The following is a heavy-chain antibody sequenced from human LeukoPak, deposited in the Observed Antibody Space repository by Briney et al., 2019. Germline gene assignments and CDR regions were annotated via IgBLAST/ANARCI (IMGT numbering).Heavy chain of an antibody. V-gene: IGHV3-74*01. D-gene: IGHD1-26*01. J-gene: IGHJ4*02. CDR3: ASKHSGSYYFDY. CDR2: INSDGSST. CDR1: GFTFSSYS. Sequence: PGGSLRLSCAASGFTFSSYSMNWVRQAPGKGLVWVSRINSDGSSTSYADSVKGRFTISRDNAKNTLYLQMNSLRAEDTAVYYCASKHSGSYYFDYWGQGTLVTVSS.